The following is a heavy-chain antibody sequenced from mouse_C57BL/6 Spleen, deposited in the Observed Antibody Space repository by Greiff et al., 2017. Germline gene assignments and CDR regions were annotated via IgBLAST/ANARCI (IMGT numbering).Heavy chain of an antibody. J-gene: IGHJ2*01. CDR1: GFTFTDYY. CDR3: ARYDGYLYYFDY. V-gene: IGHV7-3*01. Sequence: EVQLVESGGGLVQPGGSLSLSCAASGFTFTDYYMSWVRQPPGKALEWLGFIRNKANGYTTEYSASVKGRFTISRDNSQSILYLQMNALRAEDSATYDCARYDGYLYYFDYWGQGTTLTVSS. D-gene: IGHD2-3*01. CDR2: IRNKANGYTT.